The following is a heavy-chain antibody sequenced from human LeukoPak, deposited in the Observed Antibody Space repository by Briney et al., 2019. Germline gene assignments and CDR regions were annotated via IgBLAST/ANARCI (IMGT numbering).Heavy chain of an antibody. CDR3: ARRSGGEWLRPGEFDY. D-gene: IGHD5-12*01. CDR2: INPNSGGT. V-gene: IGHV1-2*02. J-gene: IGHJ4*02. CDR1: GYTFTGYY. Sequence: GASVKVSCKASGYTFTGYYMHWVRQAPGQGLEWMGWINPNSGGTNYAQKFQGRVTMTRDTSISTAYLQWSSLKASDTAMYYCARRSGGEWLRPGEFDYWGQGTLVTVSS.